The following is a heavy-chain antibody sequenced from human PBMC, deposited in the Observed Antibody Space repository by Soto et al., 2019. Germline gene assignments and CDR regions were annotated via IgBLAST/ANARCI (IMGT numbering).Heavy chain of an antibody. D-gene: IGHD3-16*01. J-gene: IGHJ5*02. Sequence: SETLSLTCTVSGGSLSGGSYYWNWIRQPPGKQMEWIGYIYDSGATKYTPSLKSRVTISQDTSKNQFSLKMNSVPPSDTAVYYCARDWGPSWFDPWGQGILVTVSS. CDR2: IYDSGAT. CDR3: ARDWGPSWFDP. CDR1: GGSLSGGSYY. V-gene: IGHV4-61*01.